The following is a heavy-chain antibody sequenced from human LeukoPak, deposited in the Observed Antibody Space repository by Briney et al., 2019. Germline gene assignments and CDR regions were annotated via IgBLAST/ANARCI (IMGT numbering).Heavy chain of an antibody. CDR3: AAGYCSSTSCYTIDY. Sequence: GASVKVSCKASGYTLTSYYMHWVRQAPGQGLEWMGWINPNSGGTNYAQKFQGRVTMTRDTSISTAYMELSRLRSDDTAVYYCAAGYCSSTSCYTIDYWGQGTLVTVSS. CDR1: GYTLTSYY. V-gene: IGHV1-2*02. CDR2: INPNSGGT. J-gene: IGHJ4*02. D-gene: IGHD2-2*02.